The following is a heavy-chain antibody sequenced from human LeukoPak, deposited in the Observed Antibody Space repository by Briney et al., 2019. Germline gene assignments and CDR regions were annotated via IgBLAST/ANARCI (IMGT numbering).Heavy chain of an antibody. CDR3: AKDWGAQYSSGRIY. CDR1: GFTFDDYA. Sequence: GGSLRLSCAASGFTFDDYAMHWVRQAPGKGLEWVSGISWNSGSIGYADSVKGRFTISRDNAKNSLYLQMNSLRAEDTALYYCAKDWGAQYSSGRIYWGQGTLVTVSS. CDR2: ISWNSGSI. V-gene: IGHV3-9*01. J-gene: IGHJ4*02. D-gene: IGHD6-19*01.